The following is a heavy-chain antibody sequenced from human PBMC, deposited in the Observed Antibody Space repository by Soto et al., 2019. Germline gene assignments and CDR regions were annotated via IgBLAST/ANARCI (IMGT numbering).Heavy chain of an antibody. CDR3: AADYYDSYVFDY. CDR2: IVVGSGNT. CDR1: GFTFTSSA. J-gene: IGHJ4*02. D-gene: IGHD5-12*01. Sequence: SVKVSCKASGFTFTSSAMQWVRQARGQRLEWIGWIVVGSGNTNYAQKFQERVTITRDMSTSTAYMELSSLRSENTAVYYCAADYYDSYVFDYWGQGTLVTVSS. V-gene: IGHV1-58*02.